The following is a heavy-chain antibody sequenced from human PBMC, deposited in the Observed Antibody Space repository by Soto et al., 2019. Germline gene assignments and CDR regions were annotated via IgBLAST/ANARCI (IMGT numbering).Heavy chain of an antibody. D-gene: IGHD5-18*01. Sequence: EVQLVESGGGLVQPGGSLRVSCATSGFTFSSYWMTWVRQAPGKGLEWVANIRGDGGEKKYVESVQGRFTISRDNAKDSPYLHMSGLRAEDAAVYFCARTHIYGYEYWGQGPLVTVSS. V-gene: IGHV3-7*05. CDR3: ARTHIYGYEY. CDR2: IRGDGGEK. CDR1: GFTFSSYW. J-gene: IGHJ4*02.